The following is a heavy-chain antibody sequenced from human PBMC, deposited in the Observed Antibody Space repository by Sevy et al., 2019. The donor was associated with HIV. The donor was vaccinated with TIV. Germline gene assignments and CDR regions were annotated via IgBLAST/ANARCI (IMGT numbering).Heavy chain of an antibody. CDR3: ARDGMTTVTTGVDY. CDR2: LDPEDGEK. Sequence: ASVKVSCKVSGYTLSELSMIWVRLAPGRGLEWMGGLDPEDGEKVYAQRFQGRVTMTTDTSTSTAYMELRSLRSDDTAVYYCARDGMTTVTTGVDYWGQGTLVTVSS. J-gene: IGHJ4*02. V-gene: IGHV1-24*01. CDR1: GYTLSELS. D-gene: IGHD4-17*01.